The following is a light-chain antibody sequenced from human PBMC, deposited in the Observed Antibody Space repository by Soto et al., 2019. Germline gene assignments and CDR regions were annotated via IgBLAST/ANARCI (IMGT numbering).Light chain of an antibody. J-gene: IGKJ1*01. CDR3: QQYNSYSWT. CDR2: KAS. CDR1: QSLSSW. V-gene: IGKV1-5*03. Sequence: DIQMTQSPSTLSASVGDRVTITCRASQSLSSWLAWYQQKPGKAPKLLIYKASSLESGVRSRFSGSGSGTEFTLTISSLQPDDFATYYCQQYNSYSWTFGQGTKVEIK.